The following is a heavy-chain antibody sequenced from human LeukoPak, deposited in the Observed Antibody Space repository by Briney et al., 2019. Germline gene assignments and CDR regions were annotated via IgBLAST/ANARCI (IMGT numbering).Heavy chain of an antibody. J-gene: IGHJ4*02. CDR3: ARVDLRAAFFDY. V-gene: IGHV4-4*07. D-gene: IGHD2-15*01. Sequence: SETLSLTCTVSGGSISSYYWTWIRRPAGKGLEWIGRIYTSGNTGYNPSLKSRVTMSVDTSKNQFSLNLSSVTAADTAVYYCARVDLRAAFFDYWRQGTLVTVSS. CDR1: GGSISSYY. CDR2: IYTSGNT.